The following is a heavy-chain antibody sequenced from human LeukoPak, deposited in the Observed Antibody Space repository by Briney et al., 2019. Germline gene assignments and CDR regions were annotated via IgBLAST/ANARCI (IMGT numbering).Heavy chain of an antibody. CDR2: ISGSGGDT. D-gene: IGHD3-22*01. V-gene: IGHV3-23*01. CDR3: AKGHVTMIVVISPIDY. J-gene: IGHJ4*02. CDR1: GFTFSNFL. Sequence: GGSLRLSWAASGFTFSNFLMTWVRQAPGKGPEWVSAISGSGGDTYYADSVKGRFTISRDNSKNTLYLQMNSLRAEDTAVYYCAKGHVTMIVVISPIDYWGQGTLVTVSS.